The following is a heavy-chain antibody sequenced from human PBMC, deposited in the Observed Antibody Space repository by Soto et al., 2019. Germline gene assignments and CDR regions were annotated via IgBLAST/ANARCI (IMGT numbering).Heavy chain of an antibody. CDR3: ARGRGYGYVY. CDR2: IYYSGST. CDR1: GGSISSYY. V-gene: IGHV4-59*01. J-gene: IGHJ4*02. D-gene: IGHD5-18*01. Sequence: QVQLQESGPGLVKPSETLSLTCTVSGGSISSYYWSWIRQPPGKELEWIGYIYYSGSTNYNPSLXSXVXIXXDTSKDQFSLNLSSVTAADTAVYYCARGRGYGYVYWGQGTLVTVSS.